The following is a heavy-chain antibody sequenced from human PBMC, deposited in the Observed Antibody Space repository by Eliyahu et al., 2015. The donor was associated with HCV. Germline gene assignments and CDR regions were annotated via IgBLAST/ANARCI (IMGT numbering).Heavy chain of an antibody. J-gene: IGHJ3*02. D-gene: IGHD3-3*01. Sequence: STYYNPSLKSRVTISVDTSKNQFSLKLSSVTAADTAVYYCARLNYDFWSGYRGDAFDIWGQGTMVTVSS. V-gene: IGHV4-39*01. CDR3: ARLNYDFWSGYRGDAFDI. CDR2: ST.